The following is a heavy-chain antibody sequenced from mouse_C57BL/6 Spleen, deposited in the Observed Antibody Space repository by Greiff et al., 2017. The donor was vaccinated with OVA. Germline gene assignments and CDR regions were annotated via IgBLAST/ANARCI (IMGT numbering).Heavy chain of an antibody. CDR2: ICSGGDYI. V-gene: IGHV5-9-1*02. CDR3: TSYDYDSSAY. D-gene: IGHD2-4*01. Sequence: EVMLVESGEGLVKPGGSLKLSCAASGFTFSSYAMSWVRQTPEKRLAWVAYICSGGDYIYYAETVKGRFTISRDNARNTLYLQMSSLKSEDTAMYYCTSYDYDSSAYWGQGTLVTVSA. J-gene: IGHJ3*01. CDR1: GFTFSSYA.